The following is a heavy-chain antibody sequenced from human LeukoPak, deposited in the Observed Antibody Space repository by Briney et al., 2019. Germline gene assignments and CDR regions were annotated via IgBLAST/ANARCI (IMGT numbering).Heavy chain of an antibody. V-gene: IGHV3-21*01. Sequence: PGGSLRLSCAASGFTFSSYGMHWVRQAPGKGLEWVSSISSSSNYIYYADSVKGRFTISRDNAKNSLHLQINSLRAEDTAVYYCAKSGQRRCSGGSCYPYYFDYWGQGTLVTVSS. D-gene: IGHD2-15*01. CDR3: AKSGQRRCSGGSCYPYYFDY. CDR1: GFTFSSYG. J-gene: IGHJ4*02. CDR2: ISSSSNYI.